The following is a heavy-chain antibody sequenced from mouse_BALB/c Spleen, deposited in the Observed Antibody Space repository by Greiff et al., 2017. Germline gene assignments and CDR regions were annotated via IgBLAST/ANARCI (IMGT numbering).Heavy chain of an antibody. Sequence: VQLQQSGAELVKPGASVKLSCTASGFNIKDTYMHWVKQRPEQGLEWIGRIDPANGNTKYDPKFQGKATITADTSSNTAYLQLSSLTSEDTAVYYCARESYYDYVPFAYWGQGTLVTVSA. CDR3: ARESYYDYVPFAY. CDR2: IDPANGNT. J-gene: IGHJ3*01. CDR1: GFNIKDTY. V-gene: IGHV14-3*02. D-gene: IGHD2-4*01.